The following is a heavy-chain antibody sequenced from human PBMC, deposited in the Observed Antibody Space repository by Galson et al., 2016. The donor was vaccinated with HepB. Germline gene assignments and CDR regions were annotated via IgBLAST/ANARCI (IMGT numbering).Heavy chain of an antibody. CDR2: IYASGNT. CDR3: ATGDNGLDN. Sequence: SETLSLTCTVSGGSISSWYWTWIRQPAGKQLEWLGRIYASGNTDYNPSVESRVTMSEDTSKNQISLRLRSVTAADTAVYYCATGDNGLDNWGQGIMVTVSS. V-gene: IGHV4-4*07. J-gene: IGHJ3*02. CDR1: GGSISSWY. D-gene: IGHD2-21*02.